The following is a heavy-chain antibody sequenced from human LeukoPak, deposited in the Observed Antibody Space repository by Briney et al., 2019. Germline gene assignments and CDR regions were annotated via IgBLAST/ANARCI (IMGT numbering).Heavy chain of an antibody. D-gene: IGHD5-18*01. V-gene: IGHV3-23*01. CDR2: ISDSGDSS. CDR1: RFTFASYA. CDR3: AKDRYTYGYLEGYFDY. Sequence: PGGSLRLSCAASRFTFASYAMSWVRQAPGEGLEWVSGISDSGDSSYYADSVKGRFTISRDNSKKTLYLQMNSLRAEDTAVYYCAKDRYTYGYLEGYFDYWGQGTLVTVSS. J-gene: IGHJ4*02.